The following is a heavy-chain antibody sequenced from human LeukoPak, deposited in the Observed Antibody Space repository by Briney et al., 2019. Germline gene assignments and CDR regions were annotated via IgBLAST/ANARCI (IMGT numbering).Heavy chain of an antibody. CDR2: IRYDGSNK. V-gene: IGHV3-30*02. Sequence: GSLRLSCAASGFTFSSYGMHWVRQAPGKGLEWVAFIRYDGSNKYYADSVKGRFTISRDNSKNTLYLQMNSLRAEDTAVYYCAKGLGNYYYYMDVWGKGTTVTVSS. CDR3: AKGLGNYYYYMDV. D-gene: IGHD7-27*01. J-gene: IGHJ6*03. CDR1: GFTFSSYG.